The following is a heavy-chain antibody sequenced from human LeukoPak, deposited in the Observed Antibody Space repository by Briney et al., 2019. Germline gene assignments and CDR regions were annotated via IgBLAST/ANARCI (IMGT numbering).Heavy chain of an antibody. J-gene: IGHJ6*03. V-gene: IGHV3-21*01. CDR3: ARDSYSGSYGAYYYYYMDV. Sequence: GGSLRLSCAASGFTFSTYNMNWVRQAPGKGLEWVSSITSSSSYIYYADSVKGRFTISRDNAKNSLYLQMNSLRAEDTAVYYCARDSYSGSYGAYYYYYMDVWGKGTTVTISS. CDR1: GFTFSTYN. D-gene: IGHD1-26*01. CDR2: ITSSSSYI.